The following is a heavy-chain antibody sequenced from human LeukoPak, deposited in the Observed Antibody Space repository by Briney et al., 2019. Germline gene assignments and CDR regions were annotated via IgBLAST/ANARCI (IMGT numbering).Heavy chain of an antibody. J-gene: IGHJ4*02. CDR1: GGSVNSNSYH. V-gene: IGHV4-31*03. CDR2: IYYSGYT. D-gene: IGHD5-24*01. CDR3: ARGLRDAYNYVNYFDY. Sequence: NPSQTLSLTCTVSGGSVNSNSYHWTWIRQHPGKGLECIGYIYYSGYTYYNPSLRSRVTISVDTSKSQFSLWLSSVTAADTAVYYCARGLRDAYNYVNYFDYWGQGTLVTVSS.